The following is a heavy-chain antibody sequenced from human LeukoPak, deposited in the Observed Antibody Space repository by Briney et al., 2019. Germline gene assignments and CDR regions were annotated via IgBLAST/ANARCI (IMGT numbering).Heavy chain of an antibody. D-gene: IGHD3-10*01. Sequence: GGSLRLSCAASGFTLSSYSMNWVRQAPGKGLEWVSSISSSSSYIYYADSVKGRFTISRDNAKNSLYLQMNSLRAEDTAVYYCARQRTELLWFGEPLRAFDIWGQGTMVTVSS. CDR3: ARQRTELLWFGEPLRAFDI. J-gene: IGHJ3*02. V-gene: IGHV3-21*01. CDR1: GFTLSSYS. CDR2: ISSSSSYI.